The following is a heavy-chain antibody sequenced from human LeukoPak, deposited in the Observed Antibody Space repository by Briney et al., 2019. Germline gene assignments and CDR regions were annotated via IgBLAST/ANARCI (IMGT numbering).Heavy chain of an antibody. CDR2: IIPIFGTT. V-gene: IGHV1-69*05. D-gene: IGHD5-12*01. J-gene: IGHJ4*02. Sequence: EASVKVSCKASGGTFISHAISWVRQAPGQGLEGVGGIIPIFGTTNYAQKFQGRVTITTDESTSTGYMELRSLRSDDTAVYYCARGDSGYDYGFDNWGQGTLVTVSS. CDR1: GGTFISHA. CDR3: ARGDSGYDYGFDN.